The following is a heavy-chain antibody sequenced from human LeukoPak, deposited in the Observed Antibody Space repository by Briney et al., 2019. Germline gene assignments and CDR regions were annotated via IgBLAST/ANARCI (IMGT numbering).Heavy chain of an antibody. CDR1: GFIFGDYG. CDR2: IRSKAYGGTT. V-gene: IGHV3-49*04. CDR3: TRIYGSGSYLCDY. Sequence: PGRSLRLSCTASGFIFGDYGLSWVRQAPGKGLEWVGFIRSKAYGGTTEYAASVKGRFTISRDDSKSIAYLQMNSLKTEDTAVYYCTRIYGSGSYLCDYWDQGTLVIVSS. J-gene: IGHJ4*02. D-gene: IGHD3-10*01.